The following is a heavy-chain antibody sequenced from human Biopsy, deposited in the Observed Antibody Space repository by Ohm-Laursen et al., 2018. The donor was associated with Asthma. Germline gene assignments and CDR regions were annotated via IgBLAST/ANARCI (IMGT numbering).Heavy chain of an antibody. D-gene: IGHD3-10*01. CDR3: AKVYYGSGSRPSPYGMDV. CDR1: GFTFSSYW. V-gene: IGHV3-7*02. CDR2: IKQDGSEK. J-gene: IGHJ6*02. Sequence: SLRLSCAASGFTFSSYWMSWVRQAPGKGLEWVANIKQDGSEKYYVDSVKGRFTISRDNAKNSLYLQMNSLSGEDSAVYYCAKVYYGSGSRPSPYGMDVRGQGTTVTVSS.